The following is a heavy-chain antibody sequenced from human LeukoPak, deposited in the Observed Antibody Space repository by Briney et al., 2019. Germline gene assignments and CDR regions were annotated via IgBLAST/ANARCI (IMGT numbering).Heavy chain of an antibody. CDR2: INSDGSST. CDR1: GFTFSSYW. Sequence: GGSMRLSCAASGFTFSSYWMHWVRQAPGKGLVWVSRINSDGSSTSYADSVKGRFTISRDNAKNTLYLQMNSLRAEDTAVYYCARGPRYDFWSGYRDFDYWGQGTLVTVSS. CDR3: ARGPRYDFWSGYRDFDY. D-gene: IGHD3-3*01. J-gene: IGHJ4*02. V-gene: IGHV3-74*01.